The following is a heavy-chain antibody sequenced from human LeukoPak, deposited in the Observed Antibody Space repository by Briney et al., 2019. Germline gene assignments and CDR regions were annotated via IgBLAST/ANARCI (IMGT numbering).Heavy chain of an antibody. D-gene: IGHD1-7*01. J-gene: IGHJ4*02. CDR3: ARDRVNWNYLSSVDY. Sequence: WGSLRLSCAASGFSVSSNYMSWVRQAPGKGLEWIGYIYYSGSTNYNPSLKSRVTISVDTSKNQFSLKLSSVTAADTAVYYCARDRVNWNYLSSVDYWGQGTLVTVSS. V-gene: IGHV4-59*02. CDR1: GFSVSSNY. CDR2: IYYSGST.